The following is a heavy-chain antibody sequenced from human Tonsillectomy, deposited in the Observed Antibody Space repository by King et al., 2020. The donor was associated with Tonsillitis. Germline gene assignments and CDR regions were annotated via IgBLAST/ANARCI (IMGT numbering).Heavy chain of an antibody. CDR1: GVTFDDYA. Sequence: VQLVESGGGVVQPGGSLRLSCAASGVTFDDYAMHWVRQAPGKGLDWVSLLSGNGGSTYYADSVNGRFTISRDNSKNSLYLQMNSLRTEDTALYYCAKELGGGRSDYWGQGTLVTVSS. CDR3: AKELGGGRSDY. J-gene: IGHJ4*02. V-gene: IGHV3-43*02. CDR2: LSGNGGST. D-gene: IGHD1-26*01.